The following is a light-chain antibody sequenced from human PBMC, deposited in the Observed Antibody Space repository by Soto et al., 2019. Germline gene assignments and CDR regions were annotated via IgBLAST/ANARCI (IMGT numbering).Light chain of an antibody. CDR1: QSISTY. CDR2: RSS. CDR3: QQSYSRPRT. J-gene: IGKJ1*01. Sequence: DIQMTQSPSSLSVSIGDRVIITCRASQSISTYLNWYQYKPGKAPRLVIFRSSTLQSGVPSRFSGRGSGTDFTLTISSLQPEDFATYFCQQSYSRPRTFGQGTKVEIK. V-gene: IGKV1-39*01.